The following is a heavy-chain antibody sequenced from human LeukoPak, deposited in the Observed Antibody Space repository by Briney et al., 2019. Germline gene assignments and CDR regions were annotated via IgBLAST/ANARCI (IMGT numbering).Heavy chain of an antibody. V-gene: IGHV3-11*01. CDR3: ARDHNRFDP. Sequence: GRSLRLSCAAPGFTFSENYMSWIRQAPGKGLEWVSYISGSGSTIYYADSVKGRFTISRDNAKNSLYLQMNSLRAEDTAVYYCARDHNRFDPWGQGTLVTVSS. CDR2: ISGSGSTI. CDR1: GFTFSENY. J-gene: IGHJ5*02.